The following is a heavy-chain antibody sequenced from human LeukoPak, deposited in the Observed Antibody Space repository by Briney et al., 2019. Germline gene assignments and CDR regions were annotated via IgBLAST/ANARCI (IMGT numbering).Heavy chain of an antibody. Sequence: PSETLSLTCTVSGYSISSGYYWGWIRQPPGKGLEWIGNIYNSGSTYYSPSLKSRVTMSVDTSKNQFSLKLNSVTAADTAVYYCAREYGEQPYFDYWGQGTLVTVSS. CDR1: GYSISSGYY. D-gene: IGHD4-17*01. CDR3: AREYGEQPYFDY. CDR2: IYNSGST. V-gene: IGHV4-38-2*02. J-gene: IGHJ4*02.